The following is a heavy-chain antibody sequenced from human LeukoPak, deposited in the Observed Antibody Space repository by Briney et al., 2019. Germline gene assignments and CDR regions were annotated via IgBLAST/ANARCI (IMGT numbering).Heavy chain of an antibody. J-gene: IGHJ6*03. D-gene: IGHD4-17*01. CDR3: ARSRPFTVTTTPYYYYYYMDV. CDR1: GGSISSYY. V-gene: IGHV4-59*12. CDR2: IYYSGST. Sequence: PSETLSLTCTVSGGSISSYYWSWIRHPPGKGLEWIGYIYYSGSTNYNPSLKSRVTISVDTSKNQFSLKLSPVTAADTAVYYCARSRPFTVTTTPYYYYYYMDVWGKGTTVTVSS.